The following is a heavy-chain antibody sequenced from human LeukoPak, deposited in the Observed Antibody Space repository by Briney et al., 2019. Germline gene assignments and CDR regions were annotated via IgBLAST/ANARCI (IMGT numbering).Heavy chain of an antibody. CDR1: GYTFSGYY. CDR2: INPNSGGT. D-gene: IGHD3-22*01. J-gene: IGHJ4*02. CDR3: ARGSGPKYYYDSSDYSPPDY. Sequence: ASVKVSCKACGYTFSGYYMHWVRQAPGQGLEWMGCINPNSGGTNYAQKFQGRVTMTRDTSISTAYMELSRLRSDDTAVYYCARGSGPKYYYDSSDYSPPDYWGQGTLVTVSS. V-gene: IGHV1-2*02.